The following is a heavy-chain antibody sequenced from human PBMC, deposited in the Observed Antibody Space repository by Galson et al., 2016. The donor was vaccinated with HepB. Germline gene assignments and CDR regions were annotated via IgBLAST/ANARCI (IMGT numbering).Heavy chain of an antibody. J-gene: IGHJ4*02. Sequence: SLRLSCAASGFTFSSYAMSWVRQAPGKGLEWVADINQDGGNKYYVDSVKGRFTISRDNAKNSLYLQMNSLRAEDTAVYFCAREPWSRLEDNSGWSGGADCWGQGTLVTVSS. V-gene: IGHV3-7*01. CDR1: GFTFSSYA. CDR2: INQDGGNK. CDR3: AREPWSRLEDNSGWSGGADC. D-gene: IGHD6-19*01.